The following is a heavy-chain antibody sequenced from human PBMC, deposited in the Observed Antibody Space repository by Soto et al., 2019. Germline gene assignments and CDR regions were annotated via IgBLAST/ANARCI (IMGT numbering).Heavy chain of an antibody. D-gene: IGHD6-19*01. CDR2: IYYSGST. CDR3: AREYSSGWYYFDY. CDR1: GGSISSYY. J-gene: IGHJ4*02. Sequence: QVQLQESGPGLVKPSETLSLTCTVSGGSISSYYWSWIRQPPGKGLEWIGYIYYSGSTNYNPSLKSRVTISVDTSKNQFSLKLSSVTAADTAVYDCAREYSSGWYYFDYWGQGTLVTVSS. V-gene: IGHV4-59*01.